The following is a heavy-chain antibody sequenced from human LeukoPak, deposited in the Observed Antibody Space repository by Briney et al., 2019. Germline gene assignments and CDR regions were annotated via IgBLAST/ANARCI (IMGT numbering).Heavy chain of an antibody. CDR1: GFTVSSNY. V-gene: IGHV3-53*01. Sequence: GGSLRLSCAASGFTVSSNYMSWVRQAPGKGLEWVSVIYSGGSTYYADSVKGRFTISRENARNSLYLQMNSLRAEDTAMYYCARQMQSHGNFDSWGQGTLVTVSS. CDR3: ARQMQSHGNFDS. J-gene: IGHJ4*02. CDR2: IYSGGST. D-gene: IGHD1-26*01.